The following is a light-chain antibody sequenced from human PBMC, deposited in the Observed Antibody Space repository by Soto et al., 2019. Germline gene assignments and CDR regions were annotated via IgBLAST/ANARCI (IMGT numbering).Light chain of an antibody. CDR3: ETWDSNTRV. V-gene: IGLV4-60*02. CDR1: SGHSSYI. Sequence: QLVLTQSSSASASLGSSVKLTCTLSSGHSSYIIEWHPQQPVKAPRYLMKLEGSGSYNKGSGVPDRISGSSSGADRHLTIANLQFEEEADYYCETWDSNTRVFGGGTKLTVL. CDR2: LEGSGSY. J-gene: IGLJ2*01.